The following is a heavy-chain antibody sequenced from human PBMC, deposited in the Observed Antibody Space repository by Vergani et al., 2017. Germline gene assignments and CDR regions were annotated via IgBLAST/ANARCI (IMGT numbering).Heavy chain of an antibody. J-gene: IGHJ4*02. CDR3: ARGPELVVVAVTEFDY. CDR2: IYYSGST. D-gene: IGHD2-15*01. Sequence: QVQLPESGPGLVKPSETLSLTCTVSGGSVSSGSYYWSWIRQPPGKGLEWIGYIYYSGSTNYNPSLKSRVTISVDTSKNQFSLKLSSVTAADTAVYYCARGPELVVVAVTEFDYWGQGTLVTVSS. V-gene: IGHV4-61*01. CDR1: GGSVSSGSYY.